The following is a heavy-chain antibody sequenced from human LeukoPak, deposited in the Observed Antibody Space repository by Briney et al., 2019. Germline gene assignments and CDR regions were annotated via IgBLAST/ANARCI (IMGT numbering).Heavy chain of an antibody. CDR1: GFTFNDHA. CDR3: ARASYYYDTTGLGAVDP. V-gene: IGHV3-9*01. CDR2: INWNSDNI. J-gene: IGHJ3*01. Sequence: GRSLRLSCAASGFTFNDHAMYWVRQAPGKGLEWVSGINWNSDNIGYADSVKGRFTISRDDAKKSLFLQMNSLRAEDTALYYYARASYYYDTTGLGAVDPWGQGTMVTVSS. D-gene: IGHD3-22*01.